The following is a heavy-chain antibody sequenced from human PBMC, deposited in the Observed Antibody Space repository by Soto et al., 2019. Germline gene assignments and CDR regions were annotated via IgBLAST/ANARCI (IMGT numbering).Heavy chain of an antibody. Sequence: SETLSLTCTVSGGSISSGDYYWSWIRQPPGKGLEWIGYIYYSGSTYYNPSLKSRVTISVDTSKNQFSLKLSSVTAADTAVYYCARVMDGYSYGYGYFDYWGQGTLVTVSS. CDR1: GGSISSGDYY. CDR3: ARVMDGYSYGYGYFDY. D-gene: IGHD5-18*01. CDR2: IYYSGST. J-gene: IGHJ4*02. V-gene: IGHV4-30-4*01.